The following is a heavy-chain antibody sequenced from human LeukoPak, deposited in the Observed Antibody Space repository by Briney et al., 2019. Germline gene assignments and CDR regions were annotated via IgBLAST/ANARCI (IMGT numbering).Heavy chain of an antibody. CDR3: AKRNTMVRGGPCFDY. V-gene: IGHV3-23*01. J-gene: IGHJ4*02. Sequence: GGSLRLSCAASGFTFSSYGMSWVRQAPGEGLEWVSAISGSGGSTYYADSVKGRFTISRDNSKNTLYLQMNSLRAEDTAVYYCAKRNTMVRGGPCFDYWGQGLLVTVSS. CDR1: GFTFSSYG. D-gene: IGHD3-10*01. CDR2: ISGSGGST.